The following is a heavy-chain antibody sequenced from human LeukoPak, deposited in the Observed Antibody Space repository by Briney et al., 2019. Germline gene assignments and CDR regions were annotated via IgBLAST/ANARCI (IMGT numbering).Heavy chain of an antibody. J-gene: IGHJ4*02. CDR2: IYYSGST. Sequence: SETLSLTCTVSGGSISSSSYYWGWIRQPPGKGLEWIGSIYYSGSTYYNPSLKSRVTISVDTSKNQFSLKLSSVTAADTAVYYCARDRGASMVRGDGDYWGQGTLVTVSS. V-gene: IGHV4-39*07. D-gene: IGHD3-10*01. CDR3: ARDRGASMVRGDGDY. CDR1: GGSISSSSYY.